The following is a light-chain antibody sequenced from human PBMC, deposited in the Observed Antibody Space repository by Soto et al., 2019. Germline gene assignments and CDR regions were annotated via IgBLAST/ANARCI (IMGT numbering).Light chain of an antibody. CDR1: QGIRNA. CDR2: AAS. CDR3: LRKYFYPFT. V-gene: IGKV1-6*01. Sequence: AIQMTQSPSSLSASVGDRVTITCRASQGIRNALDWFQQKPGKAPKLLIYAASNLHSGVTARFSGSGSGTDFTLTISSLQPEDFATYYCLRKYFYPFTFGPGTKVYIK. J-gene: IGKJ3*01.